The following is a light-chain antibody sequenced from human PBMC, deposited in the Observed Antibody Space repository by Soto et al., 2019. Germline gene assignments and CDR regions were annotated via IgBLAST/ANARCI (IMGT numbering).Light chain of an antibody. CDR1: QGIGND. Sequence: AIQLTQSPSSLSASVGDRVTISCRASQGIGNDLAWYQQKPGKAPRLLIFAASNLQSGVPSRFSGSGSGTDFTLTISRLQPEDFATYYCLQYKSYWTFGQGTKVDIK. CDR2: AAS. CDR3: LQYKSYWT. J-gene: IGKJ1*01. V-gene: IGKV1-6*01.